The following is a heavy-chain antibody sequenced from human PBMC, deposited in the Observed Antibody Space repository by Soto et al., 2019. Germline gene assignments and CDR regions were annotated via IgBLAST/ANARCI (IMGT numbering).Heavy chain of an antibody. J-gene: IGHJ4*02. V-gene: IGHV1-69*02. CDR3: AAGRYYYDSSGYSDVDY. D-gene: IGHD3-22*01. CDR2: IIPILGIA. CDR1: GGTFSSYT. Sequence: ASVEVSCKASGGTFSSYTISWVRQAPGQGLEWMGRIIPILGIANYAQKFQGRVTITADKSTSTAYMELSSLRSEDTAVYYCAAGRYYYDSSGYSDVDYWGQGTLVTVSS.